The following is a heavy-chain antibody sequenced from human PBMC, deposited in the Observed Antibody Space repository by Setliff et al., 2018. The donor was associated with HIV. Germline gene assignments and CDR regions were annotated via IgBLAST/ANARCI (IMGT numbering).Heavy chain of an antibody. V-gene: IGHV4-34*01. Sequence: SETLSLTCAVYGGSFTNYYWSWFRQSPGKGLEWIGEITDGGATDYNPSLKSRVSISLDTSKNQFSLKLTSVTAADTAVYYCATTAREPTSWGQGTLVTVSS. CDR1: GGSFTNYY. CDR3: ATTAREPTS. J-gene: IGHJ4*02. CDR2: ITDGGAT.